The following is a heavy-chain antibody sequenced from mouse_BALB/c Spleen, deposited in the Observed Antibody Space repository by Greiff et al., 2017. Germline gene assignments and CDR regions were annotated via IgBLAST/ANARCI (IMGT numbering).Heavy chain of an antibody. CDR1: GYTFTSYV. CDR3: AREGGSSYMYFDV. CDR2: INPYNDGT. J-gene: IGHJ1*01. D-gene: IGHD1-1*01. Sequence: EVQVVESGPELVKPGASVKMSCKASGYTFTSYVMHWVKQKPGQGLEWIGYINPYNDGTKYNEKFKGKATLTSDKSSSTAYMELSSLTSEDSAVYYCAREGGSSYMYFDVWGAGTTVTVSS. V-gene: IGHV1-14*01.